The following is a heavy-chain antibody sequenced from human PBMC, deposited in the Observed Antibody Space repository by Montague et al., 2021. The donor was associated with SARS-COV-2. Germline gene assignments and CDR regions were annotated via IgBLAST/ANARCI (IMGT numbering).Heavy chain of an antibody. V-gene: IGHV4-59*08. CDR3: ATHRQHHNH. J-gene: IGHJ5*02. CDR1: GGSISGYY. D-gene: IGHD6-13*01. CDR2: IFYNGDT. Sequence: SETLSLTCTDSGGSISGYYWTWIRQPPGKGLEWIGYIFYNGDTNYNPSLKSRVSISVDTSKNQFSLKLIAVTAADTAVYFCATHRQHHNHWGQGAMVAVSS.